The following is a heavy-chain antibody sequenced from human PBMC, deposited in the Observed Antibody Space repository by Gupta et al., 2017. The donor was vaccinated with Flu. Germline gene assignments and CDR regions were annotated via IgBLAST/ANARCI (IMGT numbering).Heavy chain of an antibody. D-gene: IGHD7-27*01. Sequence: QVHLVPSGAEVKKPGASVKHSCQASGYAFTNYYMHWVRQAPGQGLEWMGLITPSGGSTNYARRFQGRVTMTRDTSTSTVYMELSSMKSEDTAVYYCARDYMATGENWFDPWGQGTPVTVSS. CDR2: ITPSGGST. V-gene: IGHV1-46*01. J-gene: IGHJ5*02. CDR1: GYAFTNYY. CDR3: ARDYMATGENWFDP.